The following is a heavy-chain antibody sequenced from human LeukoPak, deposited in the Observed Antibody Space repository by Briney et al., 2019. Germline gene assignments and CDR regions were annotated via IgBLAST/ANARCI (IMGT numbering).Heavy chain of an antibody. D-gene: IGHD2-8*02. CDR2: IFPSGGEI. Sequence: GGPLRLSCAASGFTFSTFAMIWVRQPPGKGLEWVSSIFPSGGEIHYADSVRGRFTISRDNSKSTLSLQMNSLRAEDTAIYYCATYGQVLLPFESWGQGTLVTVSS. J-gene: IGHJ4*02. V-gene: IGHV3-23*01. CDR1: GFTFSTFA. CDR3: ATYGQVLLPFES.